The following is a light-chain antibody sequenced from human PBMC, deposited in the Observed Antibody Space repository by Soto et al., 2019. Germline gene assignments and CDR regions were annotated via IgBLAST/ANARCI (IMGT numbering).Light chain of an antibody. CDR3: SSYTSSTASV. V-gene: IGLV2-14*01. J-gene: IGLJ1*01. Sequence: QSVLTQPASVSGSPGQSITISCTGTSSDVGGYNYVSWYQLHPGKAPKLILYEVTNRPSGVSDRFSGSKSGNTASLTISGLQAEDEADYYCSSYTSSTASVFGTGTKVTVL. CDR2: EVT. CDR1: SSDVGGYNY.